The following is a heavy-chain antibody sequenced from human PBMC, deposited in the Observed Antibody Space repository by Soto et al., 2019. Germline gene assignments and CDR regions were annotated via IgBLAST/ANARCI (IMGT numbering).Heavy chain of an antibody. CDR2: ISSSSSYI. Sequence: PGGSLRLSCAASGFTFSSYSMNWVRQAPGKGLEWVSSISSSSSYIYYADSVKGRFTISRDNSKSTLFLQMSSLSPEDTGVYYCVKSFVSSIRGFSYYYGWDVWGQGTTVTVSS. CDR1: GFTFSSYS. J-gene: IGHJ6*02. V-gene: IGHV3-21*01. D-gene: IGHD3-3*01. CDR3: VKSFVSSIRGFSYYYGWDV.